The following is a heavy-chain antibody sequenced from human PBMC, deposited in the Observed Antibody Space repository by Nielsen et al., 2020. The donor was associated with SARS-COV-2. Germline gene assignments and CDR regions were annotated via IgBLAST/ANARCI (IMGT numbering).Heavy chain of an antibody. CDR2: ISSSSSYI. J-gene: IGHJ6*02. CDR3: ASAIYGSGSYYYYGMDV. V-gene: IGHV3-11*06. Sequence: GESLKISCAASGFTFSDYYMSWIRQAPGKGLEWVSYISSSSSYIYYADSVKGRFTISRDNAKNSLYLQMNSLRAEDTAVYYCASAIYGSGSYYYYGMDVWGQGTTVTVSS. CDR1: GFTFSDYY. D-gene: IGHD3-10*01.